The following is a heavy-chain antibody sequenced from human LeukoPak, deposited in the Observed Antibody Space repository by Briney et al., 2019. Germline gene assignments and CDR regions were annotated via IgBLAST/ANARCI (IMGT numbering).Heavy chain of an antibody. CDR1: GYTFTSYG. Sequence: ATVKVSCKASGYTFTSYGISWVRQAPGQGLEWMGWISPNSGNTGYAQKFQGRVTMTRSTSISTVYMELSSLRSEDTAVYYCARVQRATFPLKYYFDSWGQGTLVTVSS. CDR2: ISPNSGNT. D-gene: IGHD1-26*01. J-gene: IGHJ4*02. V-gene: IGHV1-8*02. CDR3: ARVQRATFPLKYYFDS.